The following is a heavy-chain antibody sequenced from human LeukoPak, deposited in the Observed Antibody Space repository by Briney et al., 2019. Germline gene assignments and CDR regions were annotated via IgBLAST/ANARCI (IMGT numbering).Heavy chain of an antibody. CDR2: TYSGDTT. J-gene: IGHJ4*02. CDR3: ARAHVIEWFIDY. CDR1: AFIVRSNR. Sequence: GGSLRLSCAGFAFIVRSNRINWVRQAPGKGLEWISITYSGDTTYYADSVKGRFIISRDDSKNTLSLQMNDLRVEDTAVYYCARAHVIEWFIDYWGQGTLVTVSS. D-gene: IGHD3-3*01. V-gene: IGHV3-66*01.